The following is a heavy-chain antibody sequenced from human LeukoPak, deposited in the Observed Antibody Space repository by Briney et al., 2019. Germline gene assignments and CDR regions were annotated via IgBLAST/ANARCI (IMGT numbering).Heavy chain of an antibody. CDR2: ISYDGSNK. J-gene: IGHJ4*02. CDR3: AKDYQGCQDY. D-gene: IGHD3-16*02. V-gene: IGHV3-30*18. Sequence: PGRSLRLSCAASGFTLSSYGMHWVRQAPGKGLEWVAVISYDGSNKYYADSVKGRFTISRDNSKNTLYLQMNSLRAEDTAVYYCAKDYQGCQDYWGQGTLVTVSS. CDR1: GFTLSSYG.